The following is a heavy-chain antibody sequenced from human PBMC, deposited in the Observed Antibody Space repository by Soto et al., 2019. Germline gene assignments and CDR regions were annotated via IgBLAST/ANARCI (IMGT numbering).Heavy chain of an antibody. V-gene: IGHV3-23*01. CDR2: ISGSGGST. D-gene: IGHD3-10*01. Sequence: GGSLRLSCAASGFTFSSYAMSWVRQAPGKGLEWVSAISGSGGSTYYADSVKGRFTISRDNSKNTLYLQMNSLRAEDTAVYYRAKDLTGFGRNWFDPWGQGTLVTVSS. CDR1: GFTFSSYA. J-gene: IGHJ5*02. CDR3: AKDLTGFGRNWFDP.